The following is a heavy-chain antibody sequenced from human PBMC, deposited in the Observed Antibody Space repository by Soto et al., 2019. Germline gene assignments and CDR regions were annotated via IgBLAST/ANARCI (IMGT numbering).Heavy chain of an antibody. CDR3: AGEGQGSGDYGGFGFDV. CDR2: VWYDGSNA. V-gene: IGHV3-33*01. Sequence: QVQLVESGGGVVQPGRSLRLSCAASGFTFNNYALSWVRQAPGKGLEWVAVVWYDGSNAFHADSVKGRFTISRDDSKNPVFLQMNQLRAEETAVYLCAGEGQGSGDYGGFGFDVWGQGKMVTVSS. D-gene: IGHD4-17*01. CDR1: GFTFNNYA. J-gene: IGHJ3*01.